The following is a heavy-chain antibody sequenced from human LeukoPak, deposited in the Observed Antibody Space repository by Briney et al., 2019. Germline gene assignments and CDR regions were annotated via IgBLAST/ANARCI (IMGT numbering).Heavy chain of an antibody. CDR3: AKVAGYEGYYMDV. V-gene: IGHV3-23*01. J-gene: IGHJ6*03. D-gene: IGHD3-3*01. CDR1: LSCESYA. CDR2: ISGSGGST. Sequence: LSCESYAMSWVRQAPGKGLEWVSAISGSGGSTYYADSVKGRFTISRDNSKNTLYLQMNSLRAEVTAVYYCAKVAGYEGYYMDVWGKGTTVTVSS.